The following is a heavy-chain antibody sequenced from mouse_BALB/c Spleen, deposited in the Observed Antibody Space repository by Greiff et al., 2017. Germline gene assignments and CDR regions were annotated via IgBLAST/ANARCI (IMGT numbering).Heavy chain of an antibody. CDR3: ARDRYDEAY. J-gene: IGHJ3*01. V-gene: IGHV1-80*01. CDR2: IYPGDGDT. Sequence: VQLQESGAELVRPGSSVKISCKASGYAFSSYWMNWVKQRPGQGLEWIGQIYPGDGDTNYNGKFKGKATLTADKSSSTAYMQLSSLTSEDSAVYFCARDRYDEAYWGQGTLVTVSA. CDR1: GYAFSSYW. D-gene: IGHD2-14*01.